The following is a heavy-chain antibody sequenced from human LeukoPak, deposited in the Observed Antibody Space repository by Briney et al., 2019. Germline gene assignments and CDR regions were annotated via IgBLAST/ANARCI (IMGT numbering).Heavy chain of an antibody. D-gene: IGHD3-10*01. J-gene: IGHJ6*03. Sequence: SETLSLTCTVSGGSISSYYWSWIRQPPGKGLEWIGYISDSGSTKYNPSLKSRVSISVDTSKNQFSLKLSSVTAADTAVYYCARSTFGDYDNYMDVWGKGTTVTVSS. CDR2: ISDSGST. CDR1: GGSISSYY. CDR3: ARSTFGDYDNYMDV. V-gene: IGHV4-59*01.